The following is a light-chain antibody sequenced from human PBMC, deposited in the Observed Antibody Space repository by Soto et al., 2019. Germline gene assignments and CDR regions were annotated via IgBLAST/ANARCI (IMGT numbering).Light chain of an antibody. V-gene: IGLV2-11*01. J-gene: IGLJ2*01. CDR3: SSYTSSSTVI. CDR1: SSDVGGYHY. CDR2: DVN. Sequence: QSVLTQPRSVSGSPGQSVTLSCTGTSSDVGGYHYVSWYQHHPGKAPKIIIYDVNKRPSGVPDRFSGSKSGNTASLTISGLQAEDEADFHCSSYTSSSTVIFGGGTKVTVL.